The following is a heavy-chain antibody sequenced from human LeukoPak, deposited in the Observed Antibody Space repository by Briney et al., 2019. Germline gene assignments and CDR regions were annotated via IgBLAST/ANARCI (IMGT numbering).Heavy chain of an antibody. CDR1: GGSISSGGYS. Sequence: SETLSLTCAVSGGSISSGGYSWSWIRQPPGKGLEWIRYIYYSGSTYYNPSLKSRVTISVDTSKNQFSLKLSSVTAADTAVYYCARVGGGDYYNWFDPWGQGTLVTVSS. CDR2: IYYSGST. J-gene: IGHJ5*02. D-gene: IGHD2-21*02. V-gene: IGHV4-30-4*07. CDR3: ARVGGGDYYNWFDP.